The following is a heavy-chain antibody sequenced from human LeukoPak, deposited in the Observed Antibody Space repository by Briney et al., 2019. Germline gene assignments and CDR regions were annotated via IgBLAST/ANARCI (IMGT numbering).Heavy chain of an antibody. D-gene: IGHD3-16*01. J-gene: IGHJ4*02. Sequence: SETLSLTCTVSRGSISSYYWSWIRQPPGKGREWIGYIYYTGSTNYNPSLKSRVTISMDTSKNQFSLKLSSVTAADTAVYYRATSRRSEGVEYWGQGTLVTVSS. CDR3: ATSRRSEGVEY. V-gene: IGHV4-59*08. CDR2: IYYTGST. CDR1: RGSISSYY.